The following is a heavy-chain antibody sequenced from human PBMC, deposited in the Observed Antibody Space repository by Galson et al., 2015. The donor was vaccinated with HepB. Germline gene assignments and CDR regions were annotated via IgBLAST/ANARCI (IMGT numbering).Heavy chain of an antibody. CDR3: ANYLKTTVTTWGNYYYYYGMDV. J-gene: IGHJ6*02. CDR1: GFTFSSYG. V-gene: IGHV3-30*18. CDR2: ISYDGSNK. D-gene: IGHD4-11*01. Sequence: SLRLSCAASGFTFSSYGMHWVRQAPGKGLEWVAVISYDGSNKYYADSVKGRFTISRDNSKNTLYLQMNSLRAEDTAVYYCANYLKTTVTTWGNYYYYYGMDVWGQGTTVTVSS.